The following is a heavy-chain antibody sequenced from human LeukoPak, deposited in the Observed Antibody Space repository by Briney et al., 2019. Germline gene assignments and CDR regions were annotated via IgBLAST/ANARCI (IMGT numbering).Heavy chain of an antibody. Sequence: SETLSLTCAVYGGSFSGYYWSWIRQPPGKGLEWIGEINHSGSTNYNPSLKSRVTISVDTSKNQFSLKLSSGTAADTAVYYCARGQPWFDPWGQGTLVTVSS. J-gene: IGHJ5*02. CDR2: INHSGST. CDR3: ARGQPWFDP. D-gene: IGHD2-2*01. CDR1: GGSFSGYY. V-gene: IGHV4-34*01.